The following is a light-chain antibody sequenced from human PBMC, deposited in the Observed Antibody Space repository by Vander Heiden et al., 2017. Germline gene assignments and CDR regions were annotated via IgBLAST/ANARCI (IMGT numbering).Light chain of an antibody. V-gene: IGKV1-5*03. J-gene: IGKJ1*01. CDR1: QSINSW. CDR3: QQYNSFPWT. Sequence: DIQMTQSPSTLSASIGDRVTITCRASQSINSWLAWYQQKPGKAPKLLIYRASSLESGVPSRFSGSGSGTEFTLTISSLQPDDFATYCCQQYNSFPWTFGQGTKVGIK. CDR2: RAS.